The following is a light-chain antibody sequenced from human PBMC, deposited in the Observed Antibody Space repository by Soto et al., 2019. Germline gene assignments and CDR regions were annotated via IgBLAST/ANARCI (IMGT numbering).Light chain of an antibody. J-gene: IGKJ5*01. V-gene: IGKV1-12*01. Sequence: RASQGITTWLACYQHKPRKAPKLLIYYVSSTQSGCPSRFSGSGSGTDFTLTINGLQPGDFATYYWQQAAIITRTFGQGTRLEIK. CDR2: YVS. CDR1: QGITTW. CDR3: QQAAIITRT.